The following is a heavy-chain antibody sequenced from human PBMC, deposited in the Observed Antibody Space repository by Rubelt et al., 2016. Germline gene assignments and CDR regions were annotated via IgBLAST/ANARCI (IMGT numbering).Heavy chain of an antibody. CDR3: ARGIGYSYGNFDY. D-gene: IGHD5-18*01. Sequence: QVQLQQWGAGLLKPSETLSLTCAVYGGSFSGYYWSWIRQPPGKGLEWIGGINHSGSTNYNPSLKGRVTISVDTSKNQVSLRLGSVNAADTSVDYWARGIGYSYGNFDYWGQGTLVTVSS. CDR2: INHSGST. J-gene: IGHJ4*02. CDR1: GGSFSGYY. V-gene: IGHV4-34*01.